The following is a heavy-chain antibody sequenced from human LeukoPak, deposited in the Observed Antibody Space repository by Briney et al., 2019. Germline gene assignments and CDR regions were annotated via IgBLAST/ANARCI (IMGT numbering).Heavy chain of an antibody. J-gene: IGHJ4*02. Sequence: SETLSLTCTVSGGSISSSSYYWGWIRQPPGKGLEWIGSIYYSGSTYYNPSLKSRVTISVDTSKNQFSLKLSSVTAADTAVYYCARASTIFGSVDYWGQGTLVTVSS. V-gene: IGHV4-39*01. D-gene: IGHD3-3*01. CDR1: GGSISSSSYY. CDR2: IYYSGST. CDR3: ARASTIFGSVDY.